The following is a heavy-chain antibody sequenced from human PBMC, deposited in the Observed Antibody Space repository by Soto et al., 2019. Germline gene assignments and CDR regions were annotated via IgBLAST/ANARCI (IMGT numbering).Heavy chain of an antibody. CDR1: GGSISSSSYY. CDR3: ARRVIWGEFDY. Sequence: QLQLQESGPGLVKPSETLSLTCTVSGGSISSSSYYWGWIRQPPGKGLEWIGSIDYSGSTYYNPSLKSRVSISVDTSKNQFCLKLSSVSAADTAVYYCARRVIWGEFDYWGQGTLVTVSS. D-gene: IGHD2-21*01. J-gene: IGHJ4*02. V-gene: IGHV4-39*01. CDR2: IDYSGST.